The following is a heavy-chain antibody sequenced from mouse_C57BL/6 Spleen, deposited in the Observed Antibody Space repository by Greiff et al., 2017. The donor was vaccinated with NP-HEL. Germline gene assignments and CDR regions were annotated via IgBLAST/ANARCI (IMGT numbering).Heavy chain of an antibody. D-gene: IGHD1-1*01. CDR2: INPNNGGT. Sequence: EVQLQQSGPELVKPGASVKISCKASGYTFTDYYMNWVKQSHGKSLEWIGDINPNNGGTSYNQKFKGKATLTVDKSSSTAYMELRSLTSEDSAVYYWARWSGTSYYFDYWGQGTSVTVSS. J-gene: IGHJ4*01. CDR1: GYTFTDYY. CDR3: ARWSGTSYYFDY. V-gene: IGHV1-26*01.